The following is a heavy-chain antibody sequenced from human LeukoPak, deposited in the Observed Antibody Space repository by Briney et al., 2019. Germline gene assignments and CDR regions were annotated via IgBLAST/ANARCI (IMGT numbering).Heavy chain of an antibody. D-gene: IGHD2-2*01. V-gene: IGHV1-46*01. J-gene: IGHJ6*03. CDR1: GYTFTSYY. CDR2: INPSGGST. CDR3: ARARGYCSSTSCYLYYYMDV. Sequence: ASVKVSCKASGYTFTSYYMQWVRQAPGQGLEWMEIINPSGGSTSYAQKFQGRVTMTRDTSTSTVYMELSSLRSEDTAVYYCARARGYCSSTSCYLYYYMDVWGKGTTVTVSS.